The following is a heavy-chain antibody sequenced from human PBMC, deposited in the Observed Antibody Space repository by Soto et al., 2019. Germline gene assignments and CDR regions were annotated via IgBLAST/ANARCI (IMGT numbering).Heavy chain of an antibody. D-gene: IGHD3-3*01. CDR1: GGSISSGDYY. J-gene: IGHJ6*02. CDR3: ARFRDFWSGYYEGGSYGMDV. CDR2: IYYSGST. Sequence: QVQLQESGPGLVKPSQTLSLTCTVSGGSISSGDYYWSWIRQPPGKGLEWIGYIYYSGSTYYNPSLMSRVTISVDTSKNQFSLKLSSVTAADTAVYYCARFRDFWSGYYEGGSYGMDVWGQGTTVTVSS. V-gene: IGHV4-30-4*01.